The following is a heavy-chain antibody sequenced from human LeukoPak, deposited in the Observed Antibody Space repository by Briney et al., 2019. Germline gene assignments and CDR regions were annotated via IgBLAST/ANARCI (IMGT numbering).Heavy chain of an antibody. CDR2: IYYSGNT. J-gene: IGHJ4*02. D-gene: IGHD4-23*01. CDR3: ARGSLLYYFDY. Sequence: SETLSLTCTVSGGSISSYYWSWIRQPPRKGLEWIGYIYYSGNTNYNPSLKSRVTISVDTSKNQFSLKLNSVTAADTAVYYCARGSLLYYFDYWGQGALVTVSS. V-gene: IGHV4-59*08. CDR1: GGSISSYY.